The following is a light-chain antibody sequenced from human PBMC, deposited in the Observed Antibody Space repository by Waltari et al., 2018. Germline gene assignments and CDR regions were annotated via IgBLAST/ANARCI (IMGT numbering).Light chain of an antibody. CDR1: QNINSH. Sequence: EIVLTQSPGTLSLSPGERATLSCRASQNINSHLAWYQQRLGQAPRLLIYDASKRATGIPARFSGSGSGTDFTLTITNLEPEDFAVYYCQQRDHWPPGATFGPGTKVDIK. CDR3: QQRDHWPPGAT. V-gene: IGKV3-11*01. J-gene: IGKJ3*01. CDR2: DAS.